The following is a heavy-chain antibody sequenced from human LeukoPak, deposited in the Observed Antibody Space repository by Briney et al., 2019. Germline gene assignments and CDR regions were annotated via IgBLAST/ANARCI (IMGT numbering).Heavy chain of an antibody. CDR3: AKAGTTGIHHWFDP. CDR1: GYSISNDYY. J-gene: IGHJ5*02. V-gene: IGHV4-38-2*01. CDR2: IYHSGGS. D-gene: IGHD1-1*01. Sequence: SQTLSLTCVVSGYSISNDYYWGWIRQPPGKGLEWIGNIYHSGGSYYNPSLKSRVTILVDTSKNQFSLKLSSVTAADTAVYYCAKAGTTGIHHWFDPWGQGNLVTVSS.